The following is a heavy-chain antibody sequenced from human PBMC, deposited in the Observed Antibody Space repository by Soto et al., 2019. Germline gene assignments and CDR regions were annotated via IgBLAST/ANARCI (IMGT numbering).Heavy chain of an antibody. Sequence: PSETLSLTCTVSGGSISIYYWSWIRQPPGKGLEGIGYIYYNGTTNYNPSLKSRATMSVGTSKNQFSLKLSSVTAADTAVYYCARYYYDTSGYCYDYWGQGSLVTVSS. CDR2: IYYNGTT. D-gene: IGHD3-22*01. V-gene: IGHV4-59*13. J-gene: IGHJ4*02. CDR1: GGSISIYY. CDR3: ARYYYDTSGYCYDY.